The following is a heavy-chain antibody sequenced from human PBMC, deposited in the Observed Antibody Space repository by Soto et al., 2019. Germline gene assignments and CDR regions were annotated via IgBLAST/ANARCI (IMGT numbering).Heavy chain of an antibody. V-gene: IGHV4-59*01. D-gene: IGHD3-3*01. J-gene: IGHJ4*02. Sequence: SETLSLTCTVSGGSISSYYWSWIRQPPGKGLEWIGYIYYSGSTNYNPSLKSRVTISVDTSKSQFSLKLSSVTAADTAVYYCARGQSDFWSGYYMDYWGQGTLVTVSS. CDR2: IYYSGST. CDR1: GGSISSYY. CDR3: ARGQSDFWSGYYMDY.